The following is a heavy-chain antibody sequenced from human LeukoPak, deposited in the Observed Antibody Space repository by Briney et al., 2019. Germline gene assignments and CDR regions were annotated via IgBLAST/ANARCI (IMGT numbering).Heavy chain of an antibody. CDR3: ARDQVKMVRRIIIPEYYYYYMDV. J-gene: IGHJ6*03. V-gene: IGHV3-30*04. Sequence: PGRSLRLSCAASGFTFSSYAMHWVRQAPGKGLEWVALIAYDGSNKYYADSVKARFTISRDNAKNSLYLQMNSLRAEDTAVYYCARDQVKMVRRIIIPEYYYYYMDVWGKGTTVTISS. D-gene: IGHD3-10*01. CDR2: IAYDGSNK. CDR1: GFTFSSYA.